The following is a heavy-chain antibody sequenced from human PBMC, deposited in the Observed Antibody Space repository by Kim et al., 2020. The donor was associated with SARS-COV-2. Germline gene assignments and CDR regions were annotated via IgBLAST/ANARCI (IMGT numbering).Heavy chain of an antibody. CDR2: IYSGGSST. CDR3: AKDFRAVAGLYYYYGMDV. D-gene: IGHD6-19*01. CDR1: GFTFSSYA. Sequence: GGSLRLSCAASGFTFSSYAMSWVRQAPGKGLEWVSVIYSGGSSTYYADSVKGRFTISRDNSKNTLYLQMNSLRAEDTAVYYCAKDFRAVAGLYYYYGMDVWGQGTTVTVSS. V-gene: IGHV3-23*03. J-gene: IGHJ6*02.